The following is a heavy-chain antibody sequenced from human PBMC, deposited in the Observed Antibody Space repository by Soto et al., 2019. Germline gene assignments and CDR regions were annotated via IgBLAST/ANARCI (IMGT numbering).Heavy chain of an antibody. D-gene: IGHD6-19*01. CDR2: INAGNGNT. V-gene: IGHV1-3*05. CDR3: ARAVAVPADFDY. J-gene: IGHJ4*02. Sequence: QVQLVQSGAEEKKPGASVKVSCKASGYTFTGYAMHWVRQAPGQMLEGMGWINAGNGNTKYSQKFQGRVTITRDTSASTAYMELSSLRSEDSAVYYCARAVAVPADFDYWGQGTLVTVSS. CDR1: GYTFTGYA.